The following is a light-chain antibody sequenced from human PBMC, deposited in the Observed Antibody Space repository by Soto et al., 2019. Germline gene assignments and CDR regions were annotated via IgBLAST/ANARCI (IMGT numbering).Light chain of an antibody. CDR2: GAS. CDR3: QHYGTTPWT. CDR1: ETFCSGC. V-gene: IGKV3-20*01. J-gene: IGKJ1*01. Sequence: DTVLTQSPATVSLSPGESVTLSCRASETFCSGCLAWYQQKPGQSPRLLIYGASSRATGIPDRFSGSGSGTHFTLTISRLEPEDFAVYYCQHYGTTPWTLGPGTKVGIK.